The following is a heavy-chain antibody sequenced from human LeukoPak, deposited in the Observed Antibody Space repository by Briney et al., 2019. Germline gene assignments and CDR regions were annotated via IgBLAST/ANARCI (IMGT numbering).Heavy chain of an antibody. J-gene: IGHJ5*02. D-gene: IGHD2-2*01. CDR2: IYTSGST. Sequence: SETLSLTCTVSGGSFSSSSYYWGWIRQPPGKGLEWIGYIYTSGSTNYNPSLKSPVTISVDTSKNQFSLKLSSVPAADTAVYYCARRIVVVPAAAIPGWFDPWGQGTLVTVSS. V-gene: IGHV4-61*05. CDR3: ARRIVVVPAAAIPGWFDP. CDR1: GGSFSSSSYY.